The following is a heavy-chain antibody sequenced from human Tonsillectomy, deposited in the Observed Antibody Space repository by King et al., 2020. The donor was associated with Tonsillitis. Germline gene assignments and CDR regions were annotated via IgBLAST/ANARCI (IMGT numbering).Heavy chain of an antibody. V-gene: IGHV3-30*18. J-gene: IGHJ5*02. D-gene: IGHD3-10*01. CDR1: GFTFSNYG. CDR3: AKDPYYGSWSPNWFDP. Sequence: VQLVESGGGVVQPGRPLRLSCAASGFTFSNYGMHWVRQAPGKGLEWVAVISYDGSNKSYADSVKGRFTISRDNSKNTLYLQMKSLRAEDTAVYYCAKDPYYGSWSPNWFDPWGQGTLVTVSS. CDR2: ISYDGSNK.